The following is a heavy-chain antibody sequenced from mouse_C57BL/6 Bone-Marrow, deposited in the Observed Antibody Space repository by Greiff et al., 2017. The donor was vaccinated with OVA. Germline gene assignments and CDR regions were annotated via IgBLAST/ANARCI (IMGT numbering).Heavy chain of an antibody. Sequence: VQLQQPGAELVKPGASVKLSCKASGYTFTSYWMQWVKQTPGQGLEWIGEIDPSDSYTNYNQKFKGKATLTVDTSSSTAYMQLSSLTSEDSAVYYCARYYDYARFAYWGQGTLVTVSA. CDR1: GYTFTSYW. D-gene: IGHD2-4*01. V-gene: IGHV1-50*01. J-gene: IGHJ3*01. CDR3: ARYYDYARFAY. CDR2: IDPSDSYT.